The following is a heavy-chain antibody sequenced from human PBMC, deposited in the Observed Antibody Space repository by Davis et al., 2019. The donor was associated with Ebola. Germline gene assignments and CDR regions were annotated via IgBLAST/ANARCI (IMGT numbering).Heavy chain of an antibody. CDR3: AKDFRNYDY. J-gene: IGHJ4*02. CDR2: INSDGSST. CDR1: GFTFSSYA. V-gene: IGHV3-74*01. Sequence: HTGGSLRLSCAASGFTFSSYAMSWVRQAPGKGLVWVSRINSDGSSTSYADSVKGRFTISRDNAKNTLYLQMNSLRVEDTAVYYCAKDFRNYDYWGQGTLVTVSS. D-gene: IGHD4-11*01.